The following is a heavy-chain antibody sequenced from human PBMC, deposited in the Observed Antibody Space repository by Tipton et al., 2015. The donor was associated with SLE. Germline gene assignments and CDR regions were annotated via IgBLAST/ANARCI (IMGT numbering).Heavy chain of an antibody. CDR3: ARVPGRERSYYYNSYMDV. Sequence: TLSLTCGVSGVSIIRGHYSWSWIRQPAGKGLEWIGYIYYSGSTNYNPSLKSRVTISVDTSKNQFSLKLSSVTAPDTAVYYCARVPGRERSYYYNSYMDVWGKGTTVTVSS. J-gene: IGHJ6*03. D-gene: IGHD1-1*01. CDR1: GVSIIRGHYS. CDR2: IYYSGST. V-gene: IGHV4-61*10.